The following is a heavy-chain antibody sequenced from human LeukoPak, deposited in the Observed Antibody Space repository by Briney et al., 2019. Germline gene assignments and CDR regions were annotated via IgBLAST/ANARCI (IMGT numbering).Heavy chain of an antibody. CDR1: GGTFSSYT. CDR2: INPNSGGT. D-gene: IGHD3-3*01. V-gene: IGHV1-2*02. CDR3: ASFEGEWLSNWFDP. Sequence: GASVKVSCKASGGTFSSYTISWVRQAPGQGLEWMGWINPNSGGTNYAQKFQGRVTMTRDTSISTAYMELSRLRSDDTAVYYCASFEGEWLSNWFDPWGQGTLVTVSS. J-gene: IGHJ5*02.